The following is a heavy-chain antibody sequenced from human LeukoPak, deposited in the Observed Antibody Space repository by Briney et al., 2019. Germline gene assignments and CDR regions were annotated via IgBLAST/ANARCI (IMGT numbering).Heavy chain of an antibody. Sequence: PSETLSLTCTVSGGSISSYYWSWIRQPPGKGLEWIGYIYYSGSTNYNPSLKSRVTISVDTSKNQFSLKLSSVTAADTAVYYCARTMIVSPYYFDYWGQGTLVTVSS. D-gene: IGHD3-22*01. J-gene: IGHJ4*02. CDR2: IYYSGST. V-gene: IGHV4-59*08. CDR3: ARTMIVSPYYFDY. CDR1: GGSISSYY.